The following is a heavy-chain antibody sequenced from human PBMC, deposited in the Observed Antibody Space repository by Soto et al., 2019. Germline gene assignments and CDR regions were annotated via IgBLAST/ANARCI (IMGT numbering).Heavy chain of an antibody. V-gene: IGHV3-23*01. J-gene: IGHJ3*02. CDR1: VFTFSCYA. CDR3: AKVQPGLHDAFDI. Sequence: GTFRLSCAASVFTFSCYAMTWVRKGPGKGLECVSAISGSGGSAYYADSVKGRFTISRDNSKNTLYLQMNSLRAEDTAVYYCAKVQPGLHDAFDIWGQGTMVTVS. CDR2: ISGSGGSA. D-gene: IGHD4-4*01.